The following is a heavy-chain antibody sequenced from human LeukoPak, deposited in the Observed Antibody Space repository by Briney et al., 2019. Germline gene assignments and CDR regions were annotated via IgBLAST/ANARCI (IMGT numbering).Heavy chain of an antibody. D-gene: IGHD3-16*02. Sequence: ASVKVSCKASGHSFTSYYMHWVRQAPGQGLEWMGIINPSGGSTSYAQKFQGRVTLTRDTSTTTVYMELSSLRSEDTAVYYCAGDIPYEVTFGGVTVMGSFVLDYWGQGTLVTVSS. CDR3: AGDIPYEVTFGGVTVMGSFVLDY. V-gene: IGHV1-46*01. CDR2: INPSGGST. CDR1: GHSFTSYY. J-gene: IGHJ4*02.